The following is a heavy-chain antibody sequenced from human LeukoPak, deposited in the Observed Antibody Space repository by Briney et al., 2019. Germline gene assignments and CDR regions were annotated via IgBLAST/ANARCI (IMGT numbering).Heavy chain of an antibody. V-gene: IGHV4-34*01. CDR3: ARDANGSDLHYYHMDV. D-gene: IGHD6-25*01. CDR2: INHSGST. Sequence: SETLSLTCAVYGGSFSVYYWSWIRQPPGKGLEWIGEINHSGSTNYNPSLNSRVSISLDTSKNQFSLRLTSVTAADTAVYFCARDANGSDLHYYHMDVWGKGTTVTVSS. J-gene: IGHJ6*03. CDR1: GGSFSVYY.